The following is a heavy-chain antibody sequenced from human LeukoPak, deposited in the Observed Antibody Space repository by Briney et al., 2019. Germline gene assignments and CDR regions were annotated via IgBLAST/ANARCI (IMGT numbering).Heavy chain of an antibody. Sequence: PSEAPSLTCTVSGGSISTYYWTWIRQPPGRGLEGIGCISYDGGTTEHPSLNSRVTISLDASKNQFSLNLSFVTAADTAVYYCARTSRHYYGSGSNLTPWPADMDVWGQGTKVTVSS. D-gene: IGHD3-10*01. J-gene: IGHJ6*02. CDR2: ISYDGGT. V-gene: IGHV4-59*01. CDR1: GGSISTYY. CDR3: ARTSRHYYGSGSNLTPWPADMDV.